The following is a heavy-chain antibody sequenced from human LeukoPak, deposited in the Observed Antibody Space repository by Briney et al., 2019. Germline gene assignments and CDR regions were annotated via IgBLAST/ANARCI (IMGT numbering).Heavy chain of an antibody. CDR1: GGSISSYY. J-gene: IGHJ4*02. CDR3: ARTTLEVFGVVILDY. D-gene: IGHD3-3*01. CDR2: IYYSGST. V-gene: IGHV4-59*01. Sequence: SETLSLTCTVSGGSISSYYWSWIRQPPGKGLEWIGYIYYSGSTNYNPSLMSRVTISVDTSKNQFSLKLSSVTAADTAVYYCARTTLEVFGVVILDYWGQGTLVTVSS.